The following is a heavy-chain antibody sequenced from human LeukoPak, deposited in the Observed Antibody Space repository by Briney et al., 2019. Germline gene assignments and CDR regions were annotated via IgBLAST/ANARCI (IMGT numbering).Heavy chain of an antibody. CDR1: GYTFTSYG. CDR3: ARDGGYYYDSSGYRVPGYFQH. D-gene: IGHD3-22*01. Sequence: ASVKVSCKASGYTFTSYGISWVRQAPGQGLEWMGWISAYNGNTNYAQKLQGRVTMTTDTSTSTAYMELRSLRSDDTAVYYCARDGGYYYDSSGYRVPGYFQHWGQGTLVTVSS. J-gene: IGHJ1*01. V-gene: IGHV1-18*01. CDR2: ISAYNGNT.